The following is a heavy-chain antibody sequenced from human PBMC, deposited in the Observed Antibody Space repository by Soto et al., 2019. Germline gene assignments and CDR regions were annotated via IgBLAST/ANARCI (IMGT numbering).Heavy chain of an antibody. V-gene: IGHV3-30-3*01. CDR2: ISYDGSNK. CDR3: ARDQSSVAAGYFDY. Sequence: GGSLRLSCAASGFTFSSYAMHWVRQAPGKGLEWVAVISYDGSNKYYADSVKGRFTISRDNSKNTLYLQMNSLRAEDTAVYYCARDQSSVAAGYFDYWGQGTLVTVSS. J-gene: IGHJ4*02. D-gene: IGHD6-13*01. CDR1: GFTFSSYA.